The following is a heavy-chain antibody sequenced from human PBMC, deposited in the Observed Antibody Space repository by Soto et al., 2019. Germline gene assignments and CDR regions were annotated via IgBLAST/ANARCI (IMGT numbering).Heavy chain of an antibody. CDR3: AKDDPAATRGGFDP. CDR1: GFTFDDYA. CDR2: ISWNSGSI. J-gene: IGHJ5*02. Sequence: EVQLVESGGGLVQPGRSLRLSCAASGFTFDDYAMHWVRQAPGKGLEWVSGISWNSGSIGYADSVKGRFTISRDNAKNSLYLQMNSLRAEDTALYYCAKDDPAATRGGFDPWGQGTLVTVSS. V-gene: IGHV3-9*01. D-gene: IGHD2-2*01.